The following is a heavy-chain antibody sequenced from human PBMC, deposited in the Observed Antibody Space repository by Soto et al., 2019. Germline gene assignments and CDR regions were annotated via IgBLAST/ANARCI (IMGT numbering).Heavy chain of an antibody. J-gene: IGHJ3*02. V-gene: IGHV1-18*01. CDR2: ISAYNGNT. CDR1: GYTFTSYG. Sequence: ASVKVSCKASGYTFTSYGISWVRQAPGQGLEWMGWISAYNGNTNYAQKLQGRVTMTTDTSTSTAYMELRSLRSDDTAVYYCARDRSSIEAAGDAFDIWGQGTMVTVSS. D-gene: IGHD6-13*01. CDR3: ARDRSSIEAAGDAFDI.